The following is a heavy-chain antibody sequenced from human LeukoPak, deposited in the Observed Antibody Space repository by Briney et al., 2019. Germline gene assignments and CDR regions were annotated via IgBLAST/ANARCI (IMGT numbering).Heavy chain of an antibody. V-gene: IGHV1-69*04. CDR1: GGTFSSYA. CDR2: IIPILGIA. CDR3: AKDLRRGSYLYDY. J-gene: IGHJ4*02. Sequence: GSSVTVSCKASGGTFSSYAISWVRQAPGQGLEWMGRIIPILGIANYAQKFQGRVTITADKSTSTAYMELSSLRSEDTAVYYCAKDLRRGSYLYDYWGQGTLVTVSS. D-gene: IGHD1-26*01.